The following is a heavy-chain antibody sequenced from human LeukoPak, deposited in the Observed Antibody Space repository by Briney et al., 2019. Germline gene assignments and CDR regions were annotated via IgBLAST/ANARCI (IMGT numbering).Heavy chain of an antibody. CDR1: GGSISSYY. CDR2: IYYSGST. V-gene: IGHV4-30-4*01. CDR3: ARAGDYYDSSGYYSFDY. D-gene: IGHD3-22*01. J-gene: IGHJ4*02. Sequence: SETLSLTCTVSGGSISSYYWSWIRQPPGKGLEWIGYIYYSGSTYYNPSLKSRVTISVDTSKNQFSLKLSSVTAADTAVYYCARAGDYYDSSGYYSFDYWGQGTLVTVSS.